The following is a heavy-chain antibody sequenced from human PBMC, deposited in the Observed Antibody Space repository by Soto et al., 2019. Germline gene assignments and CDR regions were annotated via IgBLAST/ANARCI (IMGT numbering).Heavy chain of an antibody. D-gene: IGHD7-27*01. Sequence: GASVKVYCKTSGYTLTSYLISRVCKAPGQGLEWMGWISAYNGNTNYAQKLQGRVAMPNGTSTSTAHMELRSLRSDDTAVYCCARYPNWGSFDYWGQGTLVTVSS. CDR3: ARYPNWGSFDY. J-gene: IGHJ4*02. CDR1: GYTLTSYL. V-gene: IGHV1-18*01. CDR2: ISAYNGNT.